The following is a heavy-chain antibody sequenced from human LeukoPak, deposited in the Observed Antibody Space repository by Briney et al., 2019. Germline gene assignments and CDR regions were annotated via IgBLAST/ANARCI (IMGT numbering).Heavy chain of an antibody. J-gene: IGHJ4*02. CDR3: ARGSGWEEYYFDY. CDR1: GGSFSGYY. Sequence: SETLSLTCAVYGGSFSGYYWSWIRQPPGKGLEWIGEINHSGSTNYNPSLKSRVTISVDTSKNQFSLKLSSVTAADTAVYYCARGSGWEEYYFDYWGQGTLVTVFS. D-gene: IGHD6-19*01. V-gene: IGHV4-34*01. CDR2: INHSGST.